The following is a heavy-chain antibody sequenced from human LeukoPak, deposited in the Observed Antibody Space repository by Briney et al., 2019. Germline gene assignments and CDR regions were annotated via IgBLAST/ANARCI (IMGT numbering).Heavy chain of an antibody. CDR2: IIPILGIA. CDR3: AKGPNYYDSSGYWSLDY. CDR1: GGTFSSYA. D-gene: IGHD3-22*01. Sequence: GASVKVSCKASGGTFSSYAISWVRQAPGQGLEWMGRIIPILGIANYAQKFQGRVTITADKSASTADMELSSLRSEDTAVYYCAKGPNYYDSSGYWSLDYWGQGTLVTVSS. J-gene: IGHJ4*02. V-gene: IGHV1-69*04.